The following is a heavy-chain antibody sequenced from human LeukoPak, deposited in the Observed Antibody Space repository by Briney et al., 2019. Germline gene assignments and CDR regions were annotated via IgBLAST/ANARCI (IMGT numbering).Heavy chain of an antibody. CDR1: GFTLASSA. V-gene: IGHV3-23*01. J-gene: IGHJ4*02. CDR3: AKDQRWESPHYLDY. D-gene: IGHD1-26*01. Sequence: GGSLTLSWPPSGFTLASSAVSWVRQVPGRGRGGVAGISASGGSTSYADSVRGRFTISRDNSKNTLYVQMNSLRDEDTAVYYCAKDQRWESPHYLDYWGQGTLVTVSS. CDR2: ISASGGST.